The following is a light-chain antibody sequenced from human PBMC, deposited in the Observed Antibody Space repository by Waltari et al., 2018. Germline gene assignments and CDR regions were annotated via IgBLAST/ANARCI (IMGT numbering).Light chain of an antibody. J-gene: IGLJ1*01. CDR1: TSNIGAGSD. CDR3: QCYDSSLSAYV. V-gene: IGLV1-40*01. CDR2: GNY. Sequence: VLTQPPSVSGAPGPTVAISCTGTTSNIGAGSDVQWYQQPTGTAPKLLIHGNYIRPSGVPDRCSGSKSATSASLVITGLQADDEADYYCQCYDSSLSAYVFGSGTHVTVL.